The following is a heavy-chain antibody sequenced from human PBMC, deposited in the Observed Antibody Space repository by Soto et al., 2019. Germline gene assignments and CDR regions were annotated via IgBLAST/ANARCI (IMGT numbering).Heavy chain of an antibody. CDR1: GFTFGDYA. CDR3: TRDNIYNGFTIDP. D-gene: IGHD3-10*01. V-gene: IGHV3-49*03. J-gene: IGHJ5*02. CDR2: IRSKAYGGTT. Sequence: GGSLRLSCTASGFTFGDYAMSWFRQAPGKGLEWVGFIRSKAYGGTTEYAASVKGRFPISRDDSKNIAYLQMNSLKTEDTAVYYCTRDNIYNGFTIDPWGQGTLVTVSS.